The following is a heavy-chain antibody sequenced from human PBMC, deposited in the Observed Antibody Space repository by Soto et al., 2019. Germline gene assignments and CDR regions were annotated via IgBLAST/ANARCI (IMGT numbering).Heavy chain of an antibody. CDR1: GFTFNSYG. Sequence: GGSLRLSCAASGFTFNSYGMHWVRQAPGKGLEWVALIWYDGRNTYYADSVKGRFTVSRDNSKNTLSLQMTSLRAEDTAVYYCAKGGGEYNWFDPWGQGTLVTVSS. CDR3: AKGGGEYNWFDP. V-gene: IGHV3-33*06. J-gene: IGHJ5*02. CDR2: IWYDGRNT. D-gene: IGHD2-15*01.